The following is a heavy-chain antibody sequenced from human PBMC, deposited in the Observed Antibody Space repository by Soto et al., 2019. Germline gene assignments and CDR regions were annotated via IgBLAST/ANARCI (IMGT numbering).Heavy chain of an antibody. D-gene: IGHD6-19*01. V-gene: IGHV4-38-2*01. CDR2: IYHSGST. CDR1: GYSISSGYY. J-gene: IGHJ4*02. CDR3: ASLIAVAGTIRY. Sequence: NPSETLSLTCAVSGYSISSGYYWGWIRQPPGKGLEWIGSIYHSGSTYYNPSLKSRVTISVDTSKNQFSLKLSSVTAADTAVYYCASLIAVAGTIRYCGQGTLVTVSS.